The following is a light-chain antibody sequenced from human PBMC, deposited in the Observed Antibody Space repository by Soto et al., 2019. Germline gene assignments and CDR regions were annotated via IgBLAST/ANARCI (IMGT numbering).Light chain of an antibody. V-gene: IGKV3-15*01. Sequence: EIEMTQSPATLSVSPGERATLSCRASQNILSNLAWYQQKPGQAPRLLIYGASTRATGIPARFSGSGSGTDFTLTISRLEPEDCAVYYCQQFGGSLTWTFGQGTKVDIK. CDR1: QNILSN. J-gene: IGKJ1*01. CDR3: QQFGGSLTWT. CDR2: GAS.